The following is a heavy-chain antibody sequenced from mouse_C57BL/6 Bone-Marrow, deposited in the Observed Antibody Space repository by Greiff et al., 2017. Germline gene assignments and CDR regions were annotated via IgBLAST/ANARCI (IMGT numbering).Heavy chain of an antibody. CDR3: TTLYYENDEDY. D-gene: IGHD2-4*01. CDR1: GFNITDDY. V-gene: IGHV14-4*01. Sequence: EVQLQQSGAELVRPGASVKLSCTASGFNITDDYMHWVKQRPEQGLEWIGWIDPENGDTEYASKFQGKATITADTSSNTAYLQLSSLTSEDTAVYYCTTLYYENDEDYWGQGTTLTVSS. CDR2: IDPENGDT. J-gene: IGHJ2*01.